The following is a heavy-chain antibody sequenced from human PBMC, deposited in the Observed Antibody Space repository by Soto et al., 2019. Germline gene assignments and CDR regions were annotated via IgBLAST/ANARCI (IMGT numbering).Heavy chain of an antibody. CDR2: INAYNGDT. Sequence: GASGKVSCKASGYTFTTYGISWVRQAPGQGLEWMGWINAYNGDTNYAQNLQGRVTMTTDTSTSTVYMELRSLRSDDTAVYYCARYLAVADPYYNYAMDVWGQGTTVTVSS. CDR1: GYTFTTYG. J-gene: IGHJ6*02. CDR3: ARYLAVADPYYNYAMDV. D-gene: IGHD6-19*01. V-gene: IGHV1-18*04.